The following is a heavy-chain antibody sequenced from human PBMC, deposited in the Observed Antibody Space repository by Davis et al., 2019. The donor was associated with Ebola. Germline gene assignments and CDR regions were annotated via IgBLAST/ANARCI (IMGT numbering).Heavy chain of an antibody. J-gene: IGHJ6*02. CDR1: GGSFSGYY. V-gene: IGHV4-34*01. Sequence: MPSETLSLTCAVYGGSFSGYYWSWIRQPPGKGLEWIGEINHSGSTNYNPSLKSRVTISVDTSKNLFSLKLSSVTAADTAVYYCAREKGRFLEWSVYYYYGMDVWGQGTTVTVSS. D-gene: IGHD3-3*01. CDR3: AREKGRFLEWSVYYYYGMDV. CDR2: INHSGST.